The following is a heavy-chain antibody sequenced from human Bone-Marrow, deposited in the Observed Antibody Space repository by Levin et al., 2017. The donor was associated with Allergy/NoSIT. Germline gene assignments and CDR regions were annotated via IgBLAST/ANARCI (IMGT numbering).Heavy chain of an antibody. CDR1: GYSFTTYW. CDR3: ARHGSGYDRRFIDY. Sequence: PGESLKISCKVSGYSFTTYWIDWVRQMPGKGPEWMGMIYPEDSDDRYNPTFAGHVTMSVDRSTTTAYLEWSSLRAADTAMYYCARHGSGYDRRFIDYWGQGTLVTVSS. J-gene: IGHJ4*02. V-gene: IGHV5-51*01. CDR2: IYPEDSDD. D-gene: IGHD5-12*01.